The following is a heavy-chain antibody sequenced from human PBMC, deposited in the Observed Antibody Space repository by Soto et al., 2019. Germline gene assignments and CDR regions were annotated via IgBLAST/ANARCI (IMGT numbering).Heavy chain of an antibody. D-gene: IGHD1-1*01. CDR1: GGSVSSGSYY. V-gene: IGHV4-31*03. CDR2: IYYSGST. J-gene: IGHJ5*02. Sequence: PSETLSLTCTVSGGSVSSGSYYWSWIRQPPGKGLEWIGYIYYSGSTYYNPSLKSRVTISVDTSKNQFSLKLSSVTAADTAVYYCARDSGNPRGNWFDPWGQGTLVTVSS. CDR3: ARDSGNPRGNWFDP.